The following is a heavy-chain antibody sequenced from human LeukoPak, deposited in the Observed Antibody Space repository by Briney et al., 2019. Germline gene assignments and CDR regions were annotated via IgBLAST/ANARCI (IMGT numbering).Heavy chain of an antibody. D-gene: IGHD3-3*01. Sequence: GGSLRLSCVASGFTFSSYWMTWVRQAPGKGLEWVANMRQDGDEKYYVDSVRGRFTISRDNAKNSLSLQMNSLRVEDTALYYCARGGISIFGVVIYMDVWGKGTTVTVSS. V-gene: IGHV3-7*03. J-gene: IGHJ6*03. CDR2: MRQDGDEK. CDR3: ARGGISIFGVVIYMDV. CDR1: GFTFSSYW.